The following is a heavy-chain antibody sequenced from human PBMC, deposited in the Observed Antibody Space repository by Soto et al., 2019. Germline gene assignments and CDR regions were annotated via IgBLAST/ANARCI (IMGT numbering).Heavy chain of an antibody. V-gene: IGHV4-4*07. J-gene: IGHJ6*02. CDR2: PYTSGRT. CDR3: AGELWEDMVRGVTSNYYYYGMDV. Sequence: SETLSLTSTVSGGSISRHYWSWTRQPAGNGLGWFRHPYTSGRTNSNPSLKSRVTMSVDTSKNQFSLNLSSVTPADTAVYHCAGELWEDMVRGVTSNYYYYGMDVWGQGTTVT. D-gene: IGHD3-10*01. CDR1: GGSISRHY.